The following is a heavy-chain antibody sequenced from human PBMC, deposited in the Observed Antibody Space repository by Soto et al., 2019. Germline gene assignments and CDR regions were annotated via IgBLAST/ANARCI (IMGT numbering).Heavy chain of an antibody. CDR2: IGRDSINT. J-gene: IGHJ4*02. CDR1: GFMVDDFS. Sequence: EVRLVESGGVVVQPGGSLRLSCAASGFMVDDFSMHWVRQAPGKGLEWVALIGRDSINTYYADSVRGRFIVSRDNSKNSLYLQMNSLRSEDTALYYCVKERDDASWTAFDHWGQGTLVTVSS. D-gene: IGHD2-2*01. CDR3: VKERDDASWTAFDH. V-gene: IGHV3-43*01.